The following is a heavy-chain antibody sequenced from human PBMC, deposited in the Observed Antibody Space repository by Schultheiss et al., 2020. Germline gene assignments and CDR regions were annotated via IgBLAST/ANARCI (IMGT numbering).Heavy chain of an antibody. J-gene: IGHJ6*02. CDR2: ISGGGTT. Sequence: GGSLRLSCAASGFTFSSYAMSWVRQAPGKGLEWVSAISGGGTTYYADSVKGRFTISRDHSKNTLYLQMNSLKTEDTAVYYCARGAMRGRYYYGMDVWGQGTTVTVSS. CDR1: GFTFSSYA. CDR3: ARGAMRGRYYYGMDV. V-gene: IGHV3-23*01.